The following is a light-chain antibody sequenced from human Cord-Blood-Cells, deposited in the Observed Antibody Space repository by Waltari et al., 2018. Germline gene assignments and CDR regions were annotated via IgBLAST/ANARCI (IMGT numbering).Light chain of an antibody. CDR1: SSDVGGYNY. Sequence: QSALTQPASVSGSPGQSITISCTGTSSDVGGYNYVSWYQQHPGEAPKLMIYEVRNRPSGVSNRFSGSKSGNTASLTISGLQAEDEADYYCSSYTSSSTPYVFGTGTKVTVL. CDR2: EVR. CDR3: SSYTSSSTPYV. J-gene: IGLJ1*01. V-gene: IGLV2-14*01.